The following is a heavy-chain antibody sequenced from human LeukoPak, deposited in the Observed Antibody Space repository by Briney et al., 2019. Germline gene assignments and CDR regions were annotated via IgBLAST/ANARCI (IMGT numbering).Heavy chain of an antibody. CDR3: AKDSYDILTDSNWFDP. D-gene: IGHD3-9*01. CDR2: ISYDGSNK. CDR1: GFTFSSYG. V-gene: IGHV3-30*18. Sequence: GGSLRLSCAASGFTFSSYGMHWVRQAPGKGLEWVAVISYDGSNKYYADSVKGRFTISRDNSENTLYLQMNSLRAEDTAVYYCAKDSYDILTDSNWFDPWGQGTLVTVSS. J-gene: IGHJ5*02.